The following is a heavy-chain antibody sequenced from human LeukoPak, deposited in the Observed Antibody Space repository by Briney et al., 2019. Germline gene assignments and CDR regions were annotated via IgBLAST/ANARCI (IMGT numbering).Heavy chain of an antibody. V-gene: IGHV3-48*03. CDR1: GFTFSSYE. CDR3: ARVWGDILTGYYYFDY. Sequence: GGSLRLSCAASGFTFSSYEMNWVRQAPGKGLEWVSYISSSGSTIYYADSVKGRFTISRDNAKNSLYLQMNSLRAEDTAVYYCARVWGDILTGYYYFDYWGQGTLVTVSS. CDR2: ISSSGSTI. D-gene: IGHD3-9*01. J-gene: IGHJ4*02.